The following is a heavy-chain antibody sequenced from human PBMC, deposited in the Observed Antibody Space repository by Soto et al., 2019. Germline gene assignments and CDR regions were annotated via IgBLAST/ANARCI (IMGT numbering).Heavy chain of an antibody. V-gene: IGHV3-21*01. Sequence: PGGSLRLSCAASGITFSSYSMNWVRQAPGKGLEWVSSISSSSSNIYYADSVKGRFTIYRDNAKNTLYLQMNSLRAEDTAVYYCARALPGPRLGAFDIWGQGTMVTVSS. CDR1: GITFSSYS. CDR3: ARALPGPRLGAFDI. CDR2: ISSSSSNI. J-gene: IGHJ3*02. D-gene: IGHD2-21*01.